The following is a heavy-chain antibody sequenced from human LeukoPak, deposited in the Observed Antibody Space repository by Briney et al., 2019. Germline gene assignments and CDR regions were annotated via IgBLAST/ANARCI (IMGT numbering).Heavy chain of an antibody. V-gene: IGHV4-34*01. CDR2: INHSGST. Sequence: SETLSLTCAVYGGSFSGYYWSWIRQPPGKGLEWIGEINHSGSTNYNPSLKSRVTISVDTSKNQFSLKLSSVTAADTAVYYCARGRRPILGYCSSTSCAKYSPFDYWGQGTLVTVSS. CDR1: GGSFSGYY. J-gene: IGHJ4*02. CDR3: ARGRRPILGYCSSTSCAKYSPFDY. D-gene: IGHD2-2*01.